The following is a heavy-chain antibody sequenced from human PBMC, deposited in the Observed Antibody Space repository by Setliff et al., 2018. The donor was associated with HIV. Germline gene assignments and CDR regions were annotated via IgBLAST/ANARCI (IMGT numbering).Heavy chain of an antibody. CDR2: IIPISGDT. D-gene: IGHD4-4*01. Sequence: SVKVSCKASGGTLSSYAISWVRQAPGQGLEWMGRIIPISGDTKYSQKFQGRVTFTWDTSASTAYMELSSLRSEDTALYYCARDSGDDYSDYYYYGMDVWGQGTTVTVSS. J-gene: IGHJ6*02. V-gene: IGHV1-69*04. CDR3: ARDSGDDYSDYYYYGMDV. CDR1: GGTLSSYA.